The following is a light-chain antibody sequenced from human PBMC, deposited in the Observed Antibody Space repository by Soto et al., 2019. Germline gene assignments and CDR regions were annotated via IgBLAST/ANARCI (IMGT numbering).Light chain of an antibody. CDR1: SSDVGVYNY. J-gene: IGLJ3*02. CDR3: CSYAGSSLWV. V-gene: IGLV2-11*01. Sequence: QSALTQPRSVSGSPGQSVTISCTGTSSDVGVYNYVSWYQQHPGKAPQLVIYDVIKRPSGVPDRFYGSKSGNTASLTISGLQAEDEADYYCCSYAGSSLWVFGGGTKLTVL. CDR2: DVI.